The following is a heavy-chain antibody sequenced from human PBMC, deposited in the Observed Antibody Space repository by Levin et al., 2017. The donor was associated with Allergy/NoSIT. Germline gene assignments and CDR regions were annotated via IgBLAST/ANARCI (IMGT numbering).Heavy chain of an antibody. J-gene: IGHJ6*02. CDR3: ARDEMVHEIQYYYGIDV. D-gene: IGHD2-8*01. V-gene: IGHV4-39*07. CDR2: IYFSGST. CDR1: GGSISTSSYY. Sequence: SQTLSLTCTVSGGSISTSSYYWGWIRQPPGKGLEWIGNIYFSGSTYYTPSLRSRVTISVDTSKNQFSLRLTSVTAADTAVYYYARDEMVHEIQYYYGIDVWGQGTTVTVSS.